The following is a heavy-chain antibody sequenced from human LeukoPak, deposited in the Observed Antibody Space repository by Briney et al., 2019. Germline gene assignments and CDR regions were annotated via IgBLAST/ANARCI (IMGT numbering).Heavy chain of an antibody. CDR3: AKDLLYYDL. V-gene: IGHV3-9*01. Sequence: GRSLRLSCAASGFSFDDYAMHWVRQAPGKGLEWVSGIGWNGGGIVYADSVKGRFTISRDNSKNTLYLQMNSLRAEDTAVYYCAKDLLYYDLWGQGTLVTVSS. J-gene: IGHJ4*02. CDR1: GFSFDDYA. CDR2: IGWNGGGI.